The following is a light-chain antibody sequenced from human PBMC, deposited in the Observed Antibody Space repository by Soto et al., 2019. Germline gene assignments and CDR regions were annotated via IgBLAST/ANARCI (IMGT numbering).Light chain of an antibody. CDR2: GAS. J-gene: IGKJ2*01. V-gene: IGKV3-15*01. CDR3: QQDNNWPLYT. CDR1: QSVSSN. Sequence: EIVMTQSPATLSVSPGERATVSCRASQSVSSNLAWYQQKPGQAPRLLIYGASTRATGIPARFSGSGSGTEFTHTISSLLSEDFAVYYCQQDNNWPLYTFGQGTKLEIK.